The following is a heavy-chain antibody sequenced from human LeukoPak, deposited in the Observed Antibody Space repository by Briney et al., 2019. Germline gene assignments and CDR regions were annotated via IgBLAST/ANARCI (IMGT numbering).Heavy chain of an antibody. J-gene: IGHJ4*02. CDR1: GYPISSGYY. CDR2: IYHSGTT. Sequence: SETLSLTCAVSGYPISSGYYWGWIRQPPGKGLEWIGHIYHSGTTYYNPSLKSRVTISVDTSKNQISLRLNPVTAADTAVYYCARLRNNYNDNGDFPRYWGQGTLVTVSS. D-gene: IGHD4-17*01. CDR3: ARLRNNYNDNGDFPRY. V-gene: IGHV4-38-2*01.